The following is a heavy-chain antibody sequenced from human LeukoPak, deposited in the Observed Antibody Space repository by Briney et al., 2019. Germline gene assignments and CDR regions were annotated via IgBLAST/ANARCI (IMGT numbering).Heavy chain of an antibody. CDR1: GGSFSGYY. Sequence: SETLSLTCAVYGGSFSGYYWSWIRQPPGKGLEWIGEINHSGSTNYNPSLKSRVTISVDTSKNQFSLKLSSVTAADTAVYYCARQGAAPRRGFDYWGQGTLVTVSS. V-gene: IGHV4-34*01. D-gene: IGHD6-13*01. CDR3: ARQGAAPRRGFDY. CDR2: INHSGST. J-gene: IGHJ4*02.